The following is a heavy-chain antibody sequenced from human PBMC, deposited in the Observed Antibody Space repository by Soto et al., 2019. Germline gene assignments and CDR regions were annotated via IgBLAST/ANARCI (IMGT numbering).Heavy chain of an antibody. CDR2: MNPNSGNT. CDR3: ARVDTAMAYYGMDV. CDR1: GYTFTSYD. D-gene: IGHD5-18*01. J-gene: IGHJ6*02. V-gene: IGHV1-8*01. Sequence: ASVKVSCKASGYTFTSYDINWVRRATGQGLEWMGWMNPNSGNTGYAQKFQGRVTMTRNTSISTAYMELSSLRSEDTAVYYCARVDTAMAYYGMDVWGQGTTVTVSS.